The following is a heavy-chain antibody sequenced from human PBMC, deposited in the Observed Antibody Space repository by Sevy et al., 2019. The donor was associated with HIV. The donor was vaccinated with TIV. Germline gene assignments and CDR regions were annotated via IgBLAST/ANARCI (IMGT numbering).Heavy chain of an antibody. J-gene: IGHJ4*02. CDR3: ARDLASGSFYSLCFDY. D-gene: IGHD3-10*01. CDR1: GLNVSDYF. Sequence: GGSLRLSCAVSGLNVSDYFMAWIRQAPGRGPEWVSYISSSGTIIYYRDSVKGRFTISRDNTKNSLYLQMNSLRPEDTAMYYCARDLASGSFYSLCFDYWGQGTLVTVSS. V-gene: IGHV3-11*01. CDR2: ISSSGTII.